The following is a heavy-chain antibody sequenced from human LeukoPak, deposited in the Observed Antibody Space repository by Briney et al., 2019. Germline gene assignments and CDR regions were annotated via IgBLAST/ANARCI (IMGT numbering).Heavy chain of an antibody. CDR3: ARGRRITMIVVVTPTFDP. CDR2: INHNGST. J-gene: IGHJ5*02. Sequence: SETLSLTCAVYGGSFSGYYWSWIRQPPGKGLEWIGEINHNGSTNYNPSLKSRVTISVDTSKNQFSLKLSSVTAADTAVYYCARGRRITMIVVVTPTFDPWGQGTLVTVSS. V-gene: IGHV4-34*01. CDR1: GGSFSGYY. D-gene: IGHD3-22*01.